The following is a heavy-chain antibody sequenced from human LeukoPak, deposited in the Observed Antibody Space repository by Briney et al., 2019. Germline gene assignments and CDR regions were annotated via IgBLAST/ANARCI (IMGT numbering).Heavy chain of an antibody. CDR3: ARVDYGSGSCFTPYYYYYGMDV. CDR1: GFTFSSYE. V-gene: IGHV3-48*03. D-gene: IGHD3-10*01. CDR2: ISSSGSTI. J-gene: IGHJ6*02. Sequence: GGSLRLSCAASGFTFSSYEMNWVRQAPGKGLEWVSYISSSGSTIYYADSVKGRFTISRDNAKNSLYLQMNSLRAEDTAVYYCARVDYGSGSCFTPYYYYYGMDVWGQGTTVTVSS.